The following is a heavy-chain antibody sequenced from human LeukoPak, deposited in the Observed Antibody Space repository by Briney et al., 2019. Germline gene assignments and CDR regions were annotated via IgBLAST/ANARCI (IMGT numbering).Heavy chain of an antibody. CDR1: GFTFSSYS. Sequence: PGGSLRLSCAASGFTFSSYSMNWVRQAPGKGLEWVSSISSSSSYIYYADSVKGRFTISRDNSKNTLYLQMNSLRAEDTAVYYCARSLTRKMTTVIHYGMDVWGQGTTVTVSS. J-gene: IGHJ6*02. D-gene: IGHD4-11*01. V-gene: IGHV3-21*01. CDR3: ARSLTRKMTTVIHYGMDV. CDR2: ISSSSSYI.